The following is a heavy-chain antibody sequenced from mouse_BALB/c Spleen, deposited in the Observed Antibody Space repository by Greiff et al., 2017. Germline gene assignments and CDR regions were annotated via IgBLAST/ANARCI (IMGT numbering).Heavy chain of an antibody. D-gene: IGHD2-2*01. J-gene: IGHJ3*01. CDR1: GFTFNTYA. Sequence: GGGLVQPKGSLKLSCAASGFTFNTYAMNWVRQAPGKGLEWVARIRSKSNNYATYYADSVKDRFTISRDDSQSMLYLQMNNLKTEDTAMYYCVRGYDGGFAYWGQGTLVTVSA. CDR2: IRSKSNNYAT. CDR3: VRGYDGGFAY. V-gene: IGHV10-1*02.